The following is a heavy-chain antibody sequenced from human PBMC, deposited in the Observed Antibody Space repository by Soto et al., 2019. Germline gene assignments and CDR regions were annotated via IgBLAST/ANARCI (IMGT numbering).Heavy chain of an antibody. Sequence: ASVKVSCKASGYTFTGYYMHWVRQAPGQGLEWMGWINPNSGGTNYAQKFQGRVTMTRDTSISTAYMELSRLRSDDTAVYYCARGEGYYDSSGTFDYWGQGTLVTVSS. CDR1: GYTFTGYY. J-gene: IGHJ4*02. V-gene: IGHV1-2*02. D-gene: IGHD3-22*01. CDR2: INPNSGGT. CDR3: ARGEGYYDSSGTFDY.